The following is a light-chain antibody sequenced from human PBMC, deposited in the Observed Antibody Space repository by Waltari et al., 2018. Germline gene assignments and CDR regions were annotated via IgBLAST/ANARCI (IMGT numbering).Light chain of an antibody. CDR2: ADY. CDR1: TSILRTNT. CDR3: ATWDDNLSGRV. V-gene: IGLV1-44*01. Sequence: QSVLTQPPSPSVTAVQTVTISSSGRTSILRTNTFTWYQLLPGTAPKTVIFADYHRPSGVPDRFSASKSGTSASLVISGLQSEDEADYFCATWDDNLSGRVFGGGTKVTVL. J-gene: IGLJ2*01.